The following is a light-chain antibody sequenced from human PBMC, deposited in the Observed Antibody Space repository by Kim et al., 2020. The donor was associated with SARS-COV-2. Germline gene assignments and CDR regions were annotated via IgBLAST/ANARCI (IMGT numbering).Light chain of an antibody. V-gene: IGKV1-5*03. CDR1: QTISSW. CDR3: QQYSNYPWT. J-gene: IGKJ1*01. CDR2: KAS. Sequence: DVQMTQSPSTLSVSVGDRVTITCRASQTISSWLAWYQQKPGKAPKLLISKASSLESGVPSRFSGSGSGTEFTLTISSLQPDDFATYYCQQYSNYPWTFGQGTKVDIK.